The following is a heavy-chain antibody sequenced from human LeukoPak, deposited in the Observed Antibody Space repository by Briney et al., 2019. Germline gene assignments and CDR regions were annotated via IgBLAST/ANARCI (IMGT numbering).Heavy chain of an antibody. Sequence: GGSLRLSCAASGFTFSSYSMNWVRQAPGKGLEWVSSISSSSSYIYYADSVKGRFTISRDNATNSLYLQMNSPRAEDTAVYYCAREVGIATPGGAFDIWGQGTMVTVSS. CDR3: AREVGIATPGGAFDI. CDR2: ISSSSSYI. D-gene: IGHD6-13*01. J-gene: IGHJ3*02. V-gene: IGHV3-21*01. CDR1: GFTFSSYS.